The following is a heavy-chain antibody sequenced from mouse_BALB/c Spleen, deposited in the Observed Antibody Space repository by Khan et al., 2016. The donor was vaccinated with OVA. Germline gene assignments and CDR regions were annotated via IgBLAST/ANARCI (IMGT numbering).Heavy chain of an antibody. D-gene: IGHD1-1*01. J-gene: IGHJ2*01. CDR3: ARIKKIVATYFDV. V-gene: IGHV1S81*02. CDR1: GYTFTSYW. Sequence: QVQLKQSGAELVKAGASVKMSCKASGYTFTSYWMHWVKQRLGQGLEWFAETNPTNGRTYYNEKFKSKATLTVDKSSSTAYMLLSGPTFEDSAVYYCARIKKIVATYFDVWGQGTTLTVSS. CDR2: TNPTNGRT.